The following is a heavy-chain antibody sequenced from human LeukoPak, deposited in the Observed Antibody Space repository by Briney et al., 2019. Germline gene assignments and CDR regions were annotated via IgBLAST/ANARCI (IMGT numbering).Heavy chain of an antibody. CDR3: ARRVAVTARYYFDF. Sequence: PSETLSLTCTVSGGSISTYYWTWIRQSPGKGLEWIGFVYYNGNTNYNPSLKSRVTISVDTSKNQFSLKLSSVTAADTAVYFCARRVAVTARYYFDFWGQETLVTVSS. J-gene: IGHJ4*02. CDR2: VYYNGNT. CDR1: GGSISTYY. V-gene: IGHV4-59*08. D-gene: IGHD6-19*01.